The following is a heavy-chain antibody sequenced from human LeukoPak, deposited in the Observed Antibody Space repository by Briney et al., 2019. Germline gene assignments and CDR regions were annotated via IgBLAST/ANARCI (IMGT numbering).Heavy chain of an antibody. D-gene: IGHD1-26*01. Sequence: SETLSLTCSVSRYSISSGYYWAWIRQPPGKGLEWIGSIYHSGSAYYNASLKSRVTISVDTSKNQFSLELPSVTAADTAVYYCARGVNSGYFDYCGQGTLVTVSS. CDR2: IYHSGSA. V-gene: IGHV4-38-2*02. J-gene: IGHJ4*02. CDR1: RYSISSGYY. CDR3: ARGVNSGYFDY.